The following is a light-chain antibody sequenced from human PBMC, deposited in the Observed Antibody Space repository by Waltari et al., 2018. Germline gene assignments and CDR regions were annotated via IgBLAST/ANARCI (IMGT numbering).Light chain of an antibody. Sequence: QSALTQPASVSGSPGQSITIPCTGSRSDIGDYDYFCCYQQHPGEAPKLIIYDVTHRPSGISNRFSGSKSGSAASLTISGLQAEDEADYYCSSYTNRILVFGGGTKLTVL. J-gene: IGLJ2*01. V-gene: IGLV2-14*03. CDR3: SSYTNRILV. CDR1: RSDIGDYDY. CDR2: DVT.